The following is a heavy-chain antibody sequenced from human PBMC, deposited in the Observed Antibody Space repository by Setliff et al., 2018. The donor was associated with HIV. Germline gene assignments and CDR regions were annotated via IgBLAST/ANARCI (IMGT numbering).Heavy chain of an antibody. CDR3: AGDVAVAATEF. Sequence: GGSLRLSCAASGFTFSNYWMSWVRQAPGKGLEWVAHINQDGSEKNHVDSAKGRFTISRDNARNLVYLQMNSLKGDDTAVYYCAGDVAVAATEFWGQGIQGTSPQ. CDR2: INQDGSEK. D-gene: IGHD6-19*01. V-gene: IGHV3-7*03. CDR1: GFTFSNYW. J-gene: IGHJ4*02.